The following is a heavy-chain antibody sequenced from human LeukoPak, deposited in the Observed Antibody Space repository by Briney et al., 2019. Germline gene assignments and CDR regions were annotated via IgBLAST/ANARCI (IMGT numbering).Heavy chain of an antibody. CDR3: ARAENCSGGSCFFGKYGMDV. J-gene: IGHJ6*02. D-gene: IGHD2-15*01. CDR1: GGSISSGDYC. Sequence: PSQTLSLTCTVSGGSISSGDYCWSWIRQPPGKGLEWIGYIYYSGSTYYNPSLKSRVTISVDTSKNQFSLKLSSVTAADTAVYYCARAENCSGGSCFFGKYGMDVWGQGTTVTVSS. CDR2: IYYSGST. V-gene: IGHV4-30-4*01.